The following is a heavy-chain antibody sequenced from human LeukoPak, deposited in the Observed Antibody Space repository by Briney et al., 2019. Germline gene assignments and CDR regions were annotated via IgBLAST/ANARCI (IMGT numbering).Heavy chain of an antibody. CDR2: ISHDGNNN. CDR3: VRDHREGYSSGWSRDFDY. Sequence: QAGGSLRLSCAASGFTFSSYAMHWVRQAPGKGLEWVAVISHDGNNNYHSDSVKGRFTVSRDNSRNTLYLQVNSLRAEDTALYYCVRDHREGYSSGWSRDFDYWGQGSLVTVSS. J-gene: IGHJ4*02. V-gene: IGHV3-30*03. CDR1: GFTFSSYA. D-gene: IGHD6-19*01.